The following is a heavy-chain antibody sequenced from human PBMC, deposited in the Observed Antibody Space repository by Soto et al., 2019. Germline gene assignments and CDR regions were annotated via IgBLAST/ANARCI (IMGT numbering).Heavy chain of an antibody. V-gene: IGHV3-21*01. J-gene: IGHJ6*02. Sequence: PGGSLRLSCAASGFTFSSYSMNWVRQAPGKGLEWVSSISSSSSYIYYADSVKGRFTISRDNAKNSLYLQMNSLRAEDTAVYYCARGPKDVLMVYDILGVNGMDVWGQGTTVTVPS. CDR3: ARGPKDVLMVYDILGVNGMDV. D-gene: IGHD2-8*01. CDR1: GFTFSSYS. CDR2: ISSSSSYI.